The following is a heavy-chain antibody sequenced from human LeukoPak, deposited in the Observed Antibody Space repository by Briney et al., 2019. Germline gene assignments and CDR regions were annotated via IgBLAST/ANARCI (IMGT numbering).Heavy chain of an antibody. Sequence: ASVKVSCKASGYTFTSYYMHWVRQAPGQGLEWMGIINPSGDSTSYAQKFQGRVTMTRDTSTSTVYMELSSLRSEDTAVYYCARDLGDGDYADWFDPWGQGTLVTVSS. V-gene: IGHV1-46*01. D-gene: IGHD4-17*01. CDR3: ARDLGDGDYADWFDP. CDR1: GYTFTSYY. J-gene: IGHJ5*02. CDR2: INPSGDST.